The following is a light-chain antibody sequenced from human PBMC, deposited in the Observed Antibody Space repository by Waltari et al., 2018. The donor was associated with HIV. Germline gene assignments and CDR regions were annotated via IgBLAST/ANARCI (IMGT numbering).Light chain of an antibody. V-gene: IGKV1-33*01. Sequence: DIQMTQSPSSLSASVGDRVTITCQASQDINTFLTWYQHKPGTAPKLLIYDAPYLETGVPSRFSGSGSGTDFSLTISSLQPEDTATYYCQQYDNLPPYTFGQGTKVEIK. J-gene: IGKJ2*01. CDR2: DAP. CDR3: QQYDNLPPYT. CDR1: QDINTF.